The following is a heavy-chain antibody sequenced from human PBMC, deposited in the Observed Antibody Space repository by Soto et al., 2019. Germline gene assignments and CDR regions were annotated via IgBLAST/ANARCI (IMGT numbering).Heavy chain of an antibody. Sequence: PGGSLRLSCAASGFTFSDYWMSWVRQAPEKGLEWVADIQQDGSEKYYVDSVKGRFTISRDNAKNSLYLQMNSLRAEDTAVYYCARENRVVVVAGTSFDYYYYMDAWGKGTTVTVSS. CDR3: ARENRVVVVAGTSFDYYYYMDA. D-gene: IGHD2-15*01. J-gene: IGHJ6*03. CDR2: IQQDGSEK. V-gene: IGHV3-7*01. CDR1: GFTFSDYW.